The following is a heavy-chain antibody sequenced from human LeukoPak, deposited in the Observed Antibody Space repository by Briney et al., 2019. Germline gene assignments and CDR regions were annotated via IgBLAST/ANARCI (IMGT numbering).Heavy chain of an antibody. CDR3: ARDLAWGAFDY. CDR1: GFTFSSYG. J-gene: IGHJ4*02. CDR2: IRFDGNNK. V-gene: IGHV3-30*02. D-gene: IGHD7-27*01. Sequence: GGSLRLSCAASGFTFSSYGMHWVRQAPGKGLEWVAFIRFDGNNKYYADSVKGRFTISRDDSKNTLSLQMNSLRVEDTAVYYCARDLAWGAFDYWGQGTLVTVSS.